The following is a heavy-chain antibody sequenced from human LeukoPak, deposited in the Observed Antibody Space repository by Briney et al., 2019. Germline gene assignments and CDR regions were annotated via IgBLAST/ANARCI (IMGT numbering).Heavy chain of an antibody. CDR2: IKHNGGGT. CDR3: ARVQSTVRGIQGPFDL. V-gene: IGHV3-64*01. J-gene: IGHJ4*02. CDR1: GFTFSTYA. Sequence: GGSLRLSCAASGFTFSTYAMHWVRQAPGKGLEYVSAIKHNGGGTYYASSVQGRFTVSRDNSRSTLYLQMDSLRPDDMAIYYCARVQSTVRGIQGPFDLWGQGTLVTVS. D-gene: IGHD3-10*01.